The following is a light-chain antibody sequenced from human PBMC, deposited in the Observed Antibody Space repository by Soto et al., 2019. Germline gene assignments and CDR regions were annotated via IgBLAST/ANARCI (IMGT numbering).Light chain of an antibody. J-gene: IGLJ1*01. CDR3: CSYAGSYIPFV. V-gene: IGLV2-11*01. CDR2: DVS. Sequence: QSVLTQPRSVSGSPGQSVTISCTGTSIDIGAYNSVSWYRQHPGKAPRVMIYDVSKRPSGAPDRLSGSKSDNTASLTISGLQAEDEADYYCCSYAGSYIPFVFGTGTKVTVL. CDR1: SIDIGAYNS.